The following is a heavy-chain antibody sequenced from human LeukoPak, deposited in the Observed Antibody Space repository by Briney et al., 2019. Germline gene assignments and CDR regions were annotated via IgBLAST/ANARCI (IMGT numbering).Heavy chain of an antibody. CDR2: ISGSGGST. CDR3: VREGLECSGSSCQRAAFDY. CDR1: GFTFSSYA. J-gene: IGHJ4*02. V-gene: IGHV3-23*01. Sequence: GGSLRLSCAASGFTFSSYAMSWVRQAPGKGLEWVSAISGSGGSTNYADSVKGRFTISRDNSKSTLYPQMNSLRGEDTAVYYSVREGLECSGSSCQRAAFDYWGQGTLVTVSS. D-gene: IGHD2-2*01.